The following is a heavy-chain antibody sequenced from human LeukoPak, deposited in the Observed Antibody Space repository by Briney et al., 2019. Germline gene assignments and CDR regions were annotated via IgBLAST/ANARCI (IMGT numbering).Heavy chain of an antibody. D-gene: IGHD3-16*01. V-gene: IGHV3-30*18. J-gene: IGHJ4*02. CDR3: AKEGEGDGGFFDY. CDR2: ISSDGHLI. CDR1: GFSFSHYG. Sequence: PGRSLRLSCVTSGFSFSHYGMHWVRQAPGKGLEWVAVISSDGHLIYYGGSVKGRFTISRDDSKVYQQMNNLRPDDTAVYYCAKEGEGDGGFFDYWGQGTLVTVSS.